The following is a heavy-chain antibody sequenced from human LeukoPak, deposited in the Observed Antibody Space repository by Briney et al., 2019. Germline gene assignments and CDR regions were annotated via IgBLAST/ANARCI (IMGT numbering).Heavy chain of an antibody. CDR2: INHSGST. CDR3: ARGTSRGSSSWCTPAYYFDY. CDR1: GGSFSGYY. D-gene: IGHD6-13*01. V-gene: IGHV4-34*01. J-gene: IGHJ4*02. Sequence: SETLSLTCAVYGGSFSGYYWSWIRQPPGKGLEWIGEINHSGSTNYNPSLKSRVTISVDTSKNQFSLKLSSVTAADTAVYYCARGTSRGSSSWCTPAYYFDYWGQGTLVTVSS.